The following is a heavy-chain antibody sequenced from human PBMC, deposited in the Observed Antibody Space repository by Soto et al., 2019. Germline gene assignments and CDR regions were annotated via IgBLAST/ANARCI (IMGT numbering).Heavy chain of an antibody. J-gene: IGHJ4*02. Sequence: SVKVSCKASGGTFSSYAISRVRQAPGQGLEWMGGIIPIFGTANYAQKFQGRVTITADESTSTAYMELSSLRSEDTAVYYCARDSPVENLGAGPFDYWGQGTLVTVSS. CDR2: IIPIFGTA. D-gene: IGHD6-19*01. CDR3: ARDSPVENLGAGPFDY. CDR1: GGTFSSYA. V-gene: IGHV1-69*13.